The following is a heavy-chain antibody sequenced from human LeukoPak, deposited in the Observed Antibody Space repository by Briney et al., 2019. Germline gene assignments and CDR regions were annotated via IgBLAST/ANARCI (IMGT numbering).Heavy chain of an antibody. D-gene: IGHD5-18*01. V-gene: IGHV3-30*18. CDR1: GFTFSSYG. CDR2: ISYDGSNK. Sequence: GSLRLSCAASGFTFSSYGMHWVRQAPGKGLEWVAVISYDGSNKYYADSVKGRFTISRDNSKNTLYLQMNSLRAEDTAVYYCAKSSRYSYGYLDYWGQGTLVTVSS. J-gene: IGHJ4*02. CDR3: AKSSRYSYGYLDY.